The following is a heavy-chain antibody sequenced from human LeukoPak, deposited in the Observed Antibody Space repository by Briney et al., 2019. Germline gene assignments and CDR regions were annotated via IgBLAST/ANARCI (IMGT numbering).Heavy chain of an antibody. V-gene: IGHV1-18*01. Sequence: GASVKVSCKASGYTFTSYGISWVRQAPGQGLEWVGWISAYNGNTNYAQKLQGRVTMTTDTSTSTAYMELRSLRSDDTAVYYCAMTYSSSWMPYYFDYWGQGTLVTVSS. CDR2: ISAYNGNT. CDR3: AMTYSSSWMPYYFDY. D-gene: IGHD6-13*01. J-gene: IGHJ4*02. CDR1: GYTFTSYG.